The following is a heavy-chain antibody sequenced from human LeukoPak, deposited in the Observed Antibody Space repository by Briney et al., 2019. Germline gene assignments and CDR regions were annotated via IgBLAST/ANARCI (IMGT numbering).Heavy chain of an antibody. CDR3: VRGGRDRRRYYDF. V-gene: IGHV5-51*01. Sequence: GESLKISCKASGYTFSLYWIVWVRQMPGKGLEWMGIIFPDDSDTIYSPSFQGQVTISADKSIATAYLQWSSLKASDTAMCYCVRGGRDRRRYYDFWGQGTLVTVSS. CDR2: IFPDDSDT. CDR1: GYTFSLYW. J-gene: IGHJ4*02. D-gene: IGHD5-24*01.